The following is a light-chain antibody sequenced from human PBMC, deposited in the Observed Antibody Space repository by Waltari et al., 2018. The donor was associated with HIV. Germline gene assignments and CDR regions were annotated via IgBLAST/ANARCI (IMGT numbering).Light chain of an antibody. CDR3: LLSYGGVRV. CDR2: DSE. CDR1: SGGVARSHF. V-gene: IGLV7-46*01. Sequence: VVTQEPSLTVSPGDTVTLSCASFSGGVARSHFPYCFQLKPGQPPRTLIYDSEKRHPLTSGRFSGALAWGRAILTLSGALPEDEAEYFCLLSYGGVRVFGGGTNLTV. J-gene: IGLJ2*01.